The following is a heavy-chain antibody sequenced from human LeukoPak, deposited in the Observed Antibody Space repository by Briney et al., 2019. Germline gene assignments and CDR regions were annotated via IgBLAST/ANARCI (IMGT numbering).Heavy chain of an antibody. CDR3: ARDASPLSGSYSQDY. D-gene: IGHD1-26*01. CDR2: INSGSSTI. V-gene: IGHV3-48*04. Sequence: GGSLRLSCAASGFTFSSYSMNWVRQAPGKGLEWVSYINSGSSTINYADSVKGRFTISRDNAKNSLYLQMNSLRAEDTAVYYCARDASPLSGSYSQDYWGQGTLVTVSS. J-gene: IGHJ4*02. CDR1: GFTFSSYS.